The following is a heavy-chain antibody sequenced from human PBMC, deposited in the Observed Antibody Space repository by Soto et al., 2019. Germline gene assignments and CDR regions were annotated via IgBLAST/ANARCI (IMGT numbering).Heavy chain of an antibody. CDR3: ARGPVPVVVVVAAPRFDY. CDR2: INHSGST. Sequence: SETLSLTCAVYGGSFSGYYWSWIRQPPGKGLEWIGEINHSGSTNYNPSLKSRVTISVDTSKNQFSLKLSSVTAADTAVYYCARGPVPVVVVVAAPRFDYWGQGTLVTVSS. V-gene: IGHV4-34*01. D-gene: IGHD2-15*01. CDR1: GGSFSGYY. J-gene: IGHJ4*02.